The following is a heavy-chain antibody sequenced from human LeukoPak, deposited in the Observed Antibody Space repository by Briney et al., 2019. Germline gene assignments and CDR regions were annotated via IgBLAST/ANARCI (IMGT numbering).Heavy chain of an antibody. V-gene: IGHV5-51*01. J-gene: IGHJ4*02. Sequence: GESLKISCKGSGYSFTSYWIGWVRQMPGKGLEWMGIIYPGDSDTTYSPSFQGHVTISVDKSITTAYLQWSSLKASDTAMYYCARVEAGRCSYWGQGTLITVSS. CDR1: GYSFTSYW. CDR2: IYPGDSDT. D-gene: IGHD3-10*02. CDR3: ARVEAGRCSY.